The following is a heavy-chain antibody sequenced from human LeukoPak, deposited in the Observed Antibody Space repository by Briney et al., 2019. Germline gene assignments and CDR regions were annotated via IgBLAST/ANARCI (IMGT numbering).Heavy chain of an antibody. J-gene: IGHJ4*02. CDR3: ARDSGYGSGMGY. CDR1: GGSISSYY. V-gene: IGHV4-59*01. CDR2: IYYSGST. Sequence: SETLSLTCTVSGGSISSYYWSWIRQPPGKGLEWIGYIYYSGSTNYNPSLKSRVTISVDTSKNQFSLKLSSVTAADTVVYYCARDSGYGSGMGYWGQGTLVTVSS. D-gene: IGHD3-10*01.